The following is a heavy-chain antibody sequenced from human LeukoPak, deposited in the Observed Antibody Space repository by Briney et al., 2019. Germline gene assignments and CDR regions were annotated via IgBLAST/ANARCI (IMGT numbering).Heavy chain of an antibody. Sequence: PGGSLRLSCVVSGVTFSNYAMSWVRQAPGKGLEWISGISGSGDRTDQPDSVKGRFTISRDNSENTLYLQMDSLRAEDTAIYYCAKDLSSWGVPYNWFDPWGQGTLVTVSS. V-gene: IGHV3-23*01. J-gene: IGHJ5*02. CDR3: AKDLSSWGVPYNWFDP. CDR1: GVTFSNYA. CDR2: ISGSGDRT. D-gene: IGHD3-10*01.